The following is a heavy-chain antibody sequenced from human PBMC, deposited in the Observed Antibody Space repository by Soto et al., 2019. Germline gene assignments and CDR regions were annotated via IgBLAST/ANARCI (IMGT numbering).Heavy chain of an antibody. CDR2: IDSGSRTI. CDR1: GFTFSTFS. J-gene: IGHJ1*01. Sequence: GGSLRLSCAASGFTFSTFSMIWVRQAPGKGLEWASYIDSGSRTIFYADSVKGRFTISRDNAKNSIYLQMKSLRDEDTSVYYCAQFSSWYGFQHWGQGTLVTVSS. D-gene: IGHD6-19*01. V-gene: IGHV3-48*02. CDR3: AQFSSWYGFQH.